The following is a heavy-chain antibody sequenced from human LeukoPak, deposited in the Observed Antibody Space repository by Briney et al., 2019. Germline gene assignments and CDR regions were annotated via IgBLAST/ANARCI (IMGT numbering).Heavy chain of an antibody. CDR2: ISGSGAAT. CDR3: APDLRGSAWSLDD. Sequence: AGGSLRLSCAASGXTFSNYAMTWVRQAPGKGLEWVSLISGSGAATYYPDSLKGRFTISRDNSKNTLSLHMNSLRAEDTAIYYCAPDLRGSAWSLDDWGQGTLVTVSS. J-gene: IGHJ4*02. CDR1: GXTFSNYA. D-gene: IGHD6-13*01. V-gene: IGHV3-23*01.